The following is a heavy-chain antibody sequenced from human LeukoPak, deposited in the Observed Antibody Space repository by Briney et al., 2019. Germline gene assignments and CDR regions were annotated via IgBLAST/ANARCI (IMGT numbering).Heavy chain of an antibody. CDR1: GFTFSSYA. D-gene: IGHD4-17*01. V-gene: IGHV3-30*18. J-gene: IGHJ4*02. Sequence: GGSLRLSCAASGFTFSSYAMSWVRQAPGKGLEWVAVISYDGSNEYYADSVKGRFTISRDNSKNTLYLQMNSLRAEDTAVYYCAKGIGWRPYYGDYWDYWGQGTLVTVSS. CDR2: ISYDGSNE. CDR3: AKGIGWRPYYGDYWDY.